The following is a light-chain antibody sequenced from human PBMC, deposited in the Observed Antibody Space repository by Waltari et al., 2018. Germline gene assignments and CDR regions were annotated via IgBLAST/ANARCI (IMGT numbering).Light chain of an antibody. CDR3: QQYNDWPPGF. V-gene: IGKV3-15*01. CDR1: QSVSSN. J-gene: IGKJ4*01. Sequence: ETLMTQSPATLSVSPGERATLSCRASQSVSSNLAWYQQNPGQAPRLLIYGASTRATGIPARFSGSGSGTEFTLTISSLQSEDFAVYYCQQYNDWPPGFFGGGTKVEIK. CDR2: GAS.